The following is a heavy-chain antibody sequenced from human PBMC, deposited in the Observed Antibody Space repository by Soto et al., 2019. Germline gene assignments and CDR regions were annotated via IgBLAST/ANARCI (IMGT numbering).Heavy chain of an antibody. V-gene: IGHV4-39*01. D-gene: IGHD3-9*01. CDR3: ARLGGYFDWQIDY. CDR2: IYYSGST. J-gene: IGHJ4*02. CDR1: DASISSSSYY. Sequence: SETLSLTCTVSDASISSSSYYWGWIRQPPGKGLEWIGSIYYSGSTYYNPSLKSRLTISIDTSKNQFSLKLSSVTAADTAVYYCARLGGYFDWQIDYWGQGTLVTVSS.